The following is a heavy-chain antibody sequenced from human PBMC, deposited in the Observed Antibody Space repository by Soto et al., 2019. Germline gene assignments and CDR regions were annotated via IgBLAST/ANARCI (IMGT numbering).Heavy chain of an antibody. D-gene: IGHD5-18*01. CDR3: AHRQRGEYSYGYGY. CDR1: GFSISSSGMG. V-gene: IGHV2-5*02. J-gene: IGHJ4*02. Sequence: QITLKESGPTLVKPTQTLTLTCTFSGFSISSSGMGVGWIRQPPGKALEWLALIYWDDDKRYSPSLKSRLTITKDTSKNQVVLTMTNMDPVDTATYYCAHRQRGEYSYGYGYWGQGALVTVSS. CDR2: IYWDDDK.